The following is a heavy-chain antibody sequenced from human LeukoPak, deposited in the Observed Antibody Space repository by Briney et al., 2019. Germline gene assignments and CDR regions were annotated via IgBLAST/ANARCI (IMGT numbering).Heavy chain of an antibody. Sequence: SETLSLTCTVSGGSISSHYWNWIRQSPGKGLEWIGYIHYSGSTNYNPSLKSRVTISVDTSKNQFSLKLCSVTAADTAVYFCAGEGYCGGGSCYSLYFDYWSQGTLVTVSS. CDR2: IHYSGST. V-gene: IGHV4-59*11. CDR3: AGEGYCGGGSCYSLYFDY. D-gene: IGHD2-15*01. J-gene: IGHJ4*02. CDR1: GGSISSHY.